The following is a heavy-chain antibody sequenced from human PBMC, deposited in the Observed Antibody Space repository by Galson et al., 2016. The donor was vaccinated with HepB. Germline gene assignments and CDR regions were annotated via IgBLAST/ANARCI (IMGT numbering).Heavy chain of an antibody. Sequence: TLSLTCTVSGGSISSTKWWTWVRQPPGKGLEWLGDISHSGTTNYNPSLESRIVIFAETYKNQFSLKLSSVTAADTAFYYCARGGPDFGDFQWGQGTLITVSS. CDR1: GGSISSTKW. V-gene: IGHV4-4*02. CDR3: ARGGPDFGDFQ. CDR2: ISHSGTT. D-gene: IGHD4-17*01. J-gene: IGHJ4*02.